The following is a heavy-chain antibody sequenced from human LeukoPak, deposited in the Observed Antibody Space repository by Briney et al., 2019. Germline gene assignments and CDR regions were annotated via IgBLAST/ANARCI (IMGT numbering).Heavy chain of an antibody. CDR3: ARDEGLYYGSGSPVDV. CDR1: GGTFSSYA. V-gene: IGHV1-69*13. J-gene: IGHJ6*04. D-gene: IGHD3-10*01. CDR2: IIPIFGTA. Sequence: ASVKVSCKASGGTFSSYAISWVRQAPGQGLEWMGGIIPIFGTANYAQKFQGRVTITADESTSTAYMELSSLRSEDTAVYYCARDEGLYYGSGSPVDVWGKGTTVTVSS.